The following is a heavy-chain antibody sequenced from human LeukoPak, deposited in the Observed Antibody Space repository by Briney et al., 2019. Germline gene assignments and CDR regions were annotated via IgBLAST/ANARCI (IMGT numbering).Heavy chain of an antibody. CDR1: GGSISSGPYY. CDR3: ARIAYDALDSYYYGMDV. Sequence: SETLSLTCTVSGGSISSGPYYWISIRQHPGKGLEWIGYITYSGNTYYYPALNSRVTVSLDTSKTQFSLKLSSVTAADTAVYYCARIAYDALDSYYYGMDVWGQGTTVTVSS. V-gene: IGHV4-31*03. J-gene: IGHJ6*02. D-gene: IGHD3-3*01. CDR2: ITYSGNT.